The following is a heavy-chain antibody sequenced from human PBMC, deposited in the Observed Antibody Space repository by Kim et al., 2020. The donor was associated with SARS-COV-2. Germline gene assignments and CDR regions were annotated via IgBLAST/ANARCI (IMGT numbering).Heavy chain of an antibody. CDR3: TRGATVATSYYYGMDV. CDR2: VRNKAKSYST. CDR1: GFTFSDHY. J-gene: IGHJ6*02. D-gene: IGHD4-17*01. V-gene: IGHV3-72*01. Sequence: GGSLRLSCAASGFTFSDHYMDWVRQAPGKGLEWVGRVRNKAKSYSTEYAASVKGRFTVSRDDSQNSLYLQMNSLKNEDTAVYYCTRGATVATSYYYGMDVWGQGTTVTVSS.